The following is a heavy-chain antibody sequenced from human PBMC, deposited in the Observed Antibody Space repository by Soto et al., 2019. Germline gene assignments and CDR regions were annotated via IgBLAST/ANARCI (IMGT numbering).Heavy chain of an antibody. J-gene: IGHJ6*02. V-gene: IGHV3-15*07. CDR3: TTVSATYSSGWYGSAYYYYYGMDF. CDR2: IKSKTDGGTT. CDR1: GFTFSNAW. Sequence: PGGSLRLSCAASGFTFSNAWMNWVRQAPGKGLEWVGRIKSKTDGGTTDYAAPVKGRFTISRDDSKNTLYLQMNSLKTEDTAVYYCTTVSATYSSGWYGSAYYYYYGMDFWGQGTTVTVSS. D-gene: IGHD6-19*01.